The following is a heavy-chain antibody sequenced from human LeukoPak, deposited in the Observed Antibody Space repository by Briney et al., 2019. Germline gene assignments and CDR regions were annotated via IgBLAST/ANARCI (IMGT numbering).Heavy chain of an antibody. V-gene: IGHV4-39*07. J-gene: IGHJ5*02. CDR2: IYYSGST. Sequence: SETLSLTCTVSGGSISSSSYYWGWIRQPPGKGLEWIGSIYYSGSTYYNPSLKSRVTISVDTSKNQFSLELSSVTAADTAVYYCARGDRYYDILTGYYNQYNWFDPWGQGTLVTVSS. CDR1: GGSISSSSYY. CDR3: ARGDRYYDILTGYYNQYNWFDP. D-gene: IGHD3-9*01.